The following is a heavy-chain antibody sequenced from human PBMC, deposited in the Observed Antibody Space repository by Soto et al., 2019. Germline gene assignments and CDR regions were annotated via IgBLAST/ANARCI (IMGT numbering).Heavy chain of an antibody. J-gene: IGHJ3*02. V-gene: IGHV6-1*01. Sequence: KQSQTLSLTCAISGDSVSSNSAAWNWIRQSPSRGLEWLGRTYYRSKWYNDYAVSVKSRITINPDTSKNQFSLQLNSVTPEDTAVYYCARGTGGEIRSLSAFDIWGQGTMVTVSS. CDR2: TYYRSKWYN. CDR1: GDSVSSNSAA. D-gene: IGHD4-17*01. CDR3: ARGTGGEIRSLSAFDI.